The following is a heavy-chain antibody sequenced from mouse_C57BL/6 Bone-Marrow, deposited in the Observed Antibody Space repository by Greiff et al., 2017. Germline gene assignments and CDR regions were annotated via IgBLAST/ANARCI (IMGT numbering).Heavy chain of an antibody. Sequence: EVNVVESGGGLVQPGGSLKLSCAASGFTFSDYGMAWVRQAPRKGPEWVAFISNLAYSIYYADTVTGRFTISRENAKNTLYLEMSSLRSEDTAMYYCARTGWSAWFAYWGQGTLVTVSA. CDR3: ARTGWSAWFAY. CDR2: ISNLAYSI. CDR1: GFTFSDYG. D-gene: IGHD2-3*01. V-gene: IGHV5-15*01. J-gene: IGHJ3*01.